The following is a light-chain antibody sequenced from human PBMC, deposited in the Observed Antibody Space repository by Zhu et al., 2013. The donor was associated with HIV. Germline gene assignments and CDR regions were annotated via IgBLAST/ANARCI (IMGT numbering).Light chain of an antibody. CDR3: HQYNNWPIT. CDR1: QSVSTS. J-gene: IGKJ5*01. V-gene: IGKV3D-15*01. CDR2: ATS. Sequence: EIVMTQSPATLSESPGERATLSCRASQSVSTSLAWYQQKPGQAPRLLIYATSTRATGTPARFSGSGSGTEFTLTITSLQSEDFAVYFCHQYNNWPITFGQGTRLXI.